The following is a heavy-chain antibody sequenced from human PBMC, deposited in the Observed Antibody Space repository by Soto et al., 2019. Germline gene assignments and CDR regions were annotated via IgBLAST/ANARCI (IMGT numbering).Heavy chain of an antibody. CDR1: GGSISSSNW. Sequence: SETLSLTCAVSGGSISSSNWWSWVRQPPGKGLEWIGEIYHSGSTNYNPSLKSRVTISVDKSKNQFSLKLSSVTAADTAVYYCARDLYCSSTSCYYYYGMDVWGQGTTVTVSS. V-gene: IGHV4-4*02. J-gene: IGHJ6*02. CDR2: IYHSGST. D-gene: IGHD2-2*01. CDR3: ARDLYCSSTSCYYYYGMDV.